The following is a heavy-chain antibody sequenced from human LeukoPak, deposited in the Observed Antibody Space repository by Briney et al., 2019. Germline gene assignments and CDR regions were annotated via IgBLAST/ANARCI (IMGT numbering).Heavy chain of an antibody. D-gene: IGHD2-15*01. CDR3: AKVFRVVVAATGDFDY. V-gene: IGHV3-23*01. CDR1: GFTFSSYA. Sequence: GGSLRLSCAASGFTFSSYAVSWVRQAPGKGLEWVSAISGSGGSTYCADSVKGRFTISRDNSKNTLYLQMNSLRAEDTAVYYCAKVFRVVVAATGDFDYWGQGTLVTVSS. J-gene: IGHJ4*02. CDR2: ISGSGGST.